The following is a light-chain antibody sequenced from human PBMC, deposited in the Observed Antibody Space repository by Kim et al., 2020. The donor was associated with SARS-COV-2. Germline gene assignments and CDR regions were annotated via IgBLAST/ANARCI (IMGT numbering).Light chain of an antibody. Sequence: ASGGDSVTSTCRASQGISNVLAWFQQKPGKVPKRLIYGASSLQSGVPSRFSGSGSGTEFTLTISSQQPEDFATYYCLQHNNYPPTFGQGTKVDIK. CDR2: GAS. CDR1: QGISNV. V-gene: IGKV1-17*03. J-gene: IGKJ1*01. CDR3: LQHNNYPPT.